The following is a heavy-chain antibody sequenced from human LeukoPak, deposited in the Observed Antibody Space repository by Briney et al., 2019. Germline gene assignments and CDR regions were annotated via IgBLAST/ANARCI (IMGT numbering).Heavy chain of an antibody. V-gene: IGHV3-11*05. D-gene: IGHD1-7*01. J-gene: IGHJ4*02. CDR2: ISSSGNYA. CDR3: ATVGRTSIGFDY. CDR1: GFTFSDYY. Sequence: GGSLRLSCAASGFTFSDYYMSWIRQAPGKGLEWVSYISSSGNYANYADSVKGRFTISRDNGKKSLNLQTESLRAEDMAVYYCATVGRTSIGFDYWGQGTVVTVSS.